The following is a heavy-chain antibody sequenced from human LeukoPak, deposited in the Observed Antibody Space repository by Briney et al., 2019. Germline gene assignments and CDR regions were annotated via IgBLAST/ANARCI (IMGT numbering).Heavy chain of an antibody. V-gene: IGHV1-2*02. CDR1: GITVTDYF. CDR3: AGHSSSSDGWFDP. J-gene: IGHJ5*02. CDR2: INPHNGGT. D-gene: IGHD6-6*01. Sequence: ASVKLSFKSSGITVTDYFIHWVRQAPGQGLEWMGWINPHNGGTNYAQKLQGRVTMTRDTSINTVYMELTRLTSDDTAIFYCAGHSSSSDGWFDPWGQGTLVTVSS.